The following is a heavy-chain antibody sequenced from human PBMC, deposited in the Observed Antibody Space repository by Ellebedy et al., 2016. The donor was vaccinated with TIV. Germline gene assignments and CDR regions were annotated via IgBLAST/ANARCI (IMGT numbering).Heavy chain of an antibody. Sequence: SETLSLTCTVSGGSISSSSSYWGWIRQPPGKGLEWIGSIYYSGSTYYNPSLKSRVTISVDTSKNQFSLKLSSVTAADTAVYYCAIRVVPAAMGYYFDYWGQGTLVTVSS. V-gene: IGHV4-39*01. J-gene: IGHJ4*02. CDR2: IYYSGST. D-gene: IGHD2-2*01. CDR3: AIRVVPAAMGYYFDY. CDR1: GGSISSSSSY.